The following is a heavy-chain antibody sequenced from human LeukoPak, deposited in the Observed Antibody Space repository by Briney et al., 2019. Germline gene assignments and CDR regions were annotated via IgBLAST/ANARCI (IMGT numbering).Heavy chain of an antibody. CDR3: AKDLHTAMATDY. D-gene: IGHD5-18*01. V-gene: IGHV3-30*18. J-gene: IGHJ4*02. CDR2: ISYDGSNK. CDR1: GFTFSSYG. Sequence: GGSLRLSCAASGFTFSSYGMHWGRQAPGKGLEWVAVISYDGSNKYYADSVKGRFTISRDNSKNTLYLQMNSLRAEDKAVYYCAKDLHTAMATDYWGQGTLVTVSS.